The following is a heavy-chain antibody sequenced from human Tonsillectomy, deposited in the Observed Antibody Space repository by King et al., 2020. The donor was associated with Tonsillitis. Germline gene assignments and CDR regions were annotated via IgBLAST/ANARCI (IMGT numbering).Heavy chain of an antibody. D-gene: IGHD3-10*01. CDR2: IYHSGST. V-gene: IGHV4-38-2*01. Sequence: VQLQESGPGLVKPSETLSLTCAVSGYSISTGYYWGWIRQPPGKGLEWIGSIYHSGSTSYNPSLKSRVTISVNTSKNQFSLKLSSVTAADTAVYYCARVGYYYGSEVLDYWGQGTLVTVSS. J-gene: IGHJ4*02. CDR3: ARVGYYYGSEVLDY. CDR1: GYSISTGYY.